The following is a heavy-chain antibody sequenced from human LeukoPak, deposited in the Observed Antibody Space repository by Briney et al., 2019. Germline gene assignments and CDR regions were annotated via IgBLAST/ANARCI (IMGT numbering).Heavy chain of an antibody. V-gene: IGHV4-34*01. CDR3: AREYSGYGIDY. CDR2: INHSGST. D-gene: IGHD5-12*01. J-gene: IGHJ4*02. CDR1: GGSFSGYY. Sequence: PSETLSLTCAVYGGSFSGYYWSWIRQPPGKGLEWIGEINHSGSTNYNPSLKSRVTISVDTSKNQFSLKLSSVTAADTAVYYCAREYSGYGIDYWGQGTLVTVSS.